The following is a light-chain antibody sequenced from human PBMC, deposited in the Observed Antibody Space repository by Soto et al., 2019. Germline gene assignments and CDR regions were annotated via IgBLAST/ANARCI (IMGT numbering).Light chain of an antibody. J-gene: IGKJ1*01. Sequence: EVVLTQSPSTLSLSPGDIATLSCSASESVSRNYFAWYQQKPGQAPRLLFSGAFNRATGIPDRFSGSGSGTDFTLTITRLEPEDFGVYYCQQYGRSPQTFGQGTKVDIK. CDR3: QQYGRSPQT. V-gene: IGKV3-20*01. CDR2: GAF. CDR1: ESVSRNY.